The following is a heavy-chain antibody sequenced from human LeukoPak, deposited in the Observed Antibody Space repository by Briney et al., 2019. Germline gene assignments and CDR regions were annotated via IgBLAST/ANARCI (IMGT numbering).Heavy chain of an antibody. D-gene: IGHD3-10*01. CDR2: ISYDGSNK. Sequence: QAGGSLRLSCAASGFTFSSYAMHWVRQAPGKGLEWVAVISYDGSNKYYADSVKGRFTISRDNSKNTLYLQMNSLRAEDTAVYYCARGGIWPDDWLVTNYYLDYWGQGTLVTVSS. J-gene: IGHJ4*02. CDR3: ARGGIWPDDWLVTNYYLDY. CDR1: GFTFSSYA. V-gene: IGHV3-30-3*01.